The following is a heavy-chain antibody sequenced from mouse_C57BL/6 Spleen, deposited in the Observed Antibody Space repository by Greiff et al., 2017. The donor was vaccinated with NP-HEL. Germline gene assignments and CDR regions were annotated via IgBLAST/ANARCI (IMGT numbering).Heavy chain of an antibody. CDR2: IYPRDGST. Sequence: VQLQQSDAELVKPGASVKISCKVSGYTFTDHTIHWMKQRPEQGLEWIGYIYPRDGSTKYNAKFKVKATLTAAKSSSTAYMQHNSIKSEDSAVYFCARTPYYGSSYWYFDVWGTGTTVTVSS. CDR1: GYTFTDHT. J-gene: IGHJ1*03. D-gene: IGHD1-1*01. V-gene: IGHV1-78*01. CDR3: ARTPYYGSSYWYFDV.